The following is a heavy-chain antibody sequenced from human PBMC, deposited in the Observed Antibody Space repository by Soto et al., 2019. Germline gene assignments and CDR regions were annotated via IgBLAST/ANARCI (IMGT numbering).Heavy chain of an antibody. Sequence: GESLKISGKGPRYSFTTNWIAWVRQMPGKGPEWMGSVHFGGSRTRYGPSFEGQVTISADKSISTAYLQWSSLKASDSAIYYCARDLYHYDILTGYVYYYGMDVWGQGTTVTVSS. CDR1: RYSFTTNW. CDR2: VHFGGSRT. V-gene: IGHV5-51*01. D-gene: IGHD3-9*01. J-gene: IGHJ6*02. CDR3: ARDLYHYDILTGYVYYYGMDV.